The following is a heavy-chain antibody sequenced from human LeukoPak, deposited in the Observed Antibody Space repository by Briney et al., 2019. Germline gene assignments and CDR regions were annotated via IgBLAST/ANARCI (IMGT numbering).Heavy chain of an antibody. Sequence: ASVTVSCTASGYTFTAFYMHWVRQAPGQGLEWMGRINPNSGGTKYEQKFQGRVTMTTDTSINTAYLDLSRLRSDDTAVYYCARGYRSSWLDHWGQGTLVTVSS. D-gene: IGHD6-13*01. CDR3: ARGYRSSWLDH. CDR2: INPNSGGT. J-gene: IGHJ5*02. CDR1: GYTFTAFY. V-gene: IGHV1-2*06.